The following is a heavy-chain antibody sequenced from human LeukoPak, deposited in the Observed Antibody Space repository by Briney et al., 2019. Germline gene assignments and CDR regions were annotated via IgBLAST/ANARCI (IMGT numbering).Heavy chain of an antibody. CDR1: GFTFSSYA. V-gene: IGHV3-23*01. Sequence: PGGSLRLSCAASGFTFSSYAMSWVRQAPGKGLEWVSAISGSGGSTYYADSVKGRFTISRDNSKNTLYLQMNSLRAEDTAAYYCAKVGYYDILTGYSYYFDYWGQGTLVTVSS. J-gene: IGHJ4*02. CDR3: AKVGYYDILTGYSYYFDY. CDR2: ISGSGGST. D-gene: IGHD3-9*01.